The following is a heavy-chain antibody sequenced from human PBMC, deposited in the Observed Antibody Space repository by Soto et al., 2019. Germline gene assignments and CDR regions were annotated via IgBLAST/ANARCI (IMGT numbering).Heavy chain of an antibody. CDR3: ASALKISLGEIDY. V-gene: IGHV4-31*03. Sequence: SETLSLTCTVFGGSIRSASYHWTWIRQHPGKGLEWIGHIYYTGSTYYNPSLKSRIAISVDTSKNQFSLKLTSVTAADTAVYYCASALKISLGEIDYWGHGSLVTVSS. D-gene: IGHD3-3*01. CDR1: GGSIRSASYH. J-gene: IGHJ4*01. CDR2: IYYTGST.